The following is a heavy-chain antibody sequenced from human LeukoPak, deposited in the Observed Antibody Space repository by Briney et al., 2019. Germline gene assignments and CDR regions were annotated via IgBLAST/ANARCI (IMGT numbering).Heavy chain of an antibody. J-gene: IGHJ5*02. D-gene: IGHD2-15*01. Sequence: KSSETLSLTCTVSGGSISSSSYYWGWIRQPPGKGLEWIGSIYYSGSTYYNPSLKSRVTISVDTSKNQFSLKLSSVTAADTAVYYCAGINCSGGSCYGGRWFDPWGQGTLVTVSS. CDR3: AGINCSGGSCYGGRWFDP. V-gene: IGHV4-39*01. CDR2: IYYSGST. CDR1: GGSISSSSYY.